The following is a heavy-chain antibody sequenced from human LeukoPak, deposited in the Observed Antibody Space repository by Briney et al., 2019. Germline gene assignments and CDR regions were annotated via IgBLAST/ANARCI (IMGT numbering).Heavy chain of an antibody. J-gene: IGHJ4*02. D-gene: IGHD3-10*01. CDR3: ARRLSGSMVY. V-gene: IGHV3-21*01. Sequence: GGSLRLSCAASGFTFSSYSMNWVRQAPGKGLEWVSSISSSSSYIYYAASLNARFTISRDNANNSLYLQMNSLRAEDTAVYYCARRLSGSMVYWGQGTLVTVSS. CDR2: ISSSSSYI. CDR1: GFTFSSYS.